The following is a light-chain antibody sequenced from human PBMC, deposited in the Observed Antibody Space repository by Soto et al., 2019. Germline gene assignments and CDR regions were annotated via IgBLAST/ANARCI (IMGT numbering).Light chain of an antibody. J-gene: IGLJ3*02. CDR2: EVS. CDR3: CSYAGSSDFYRV. CDR1: SSDVGSYNL. Sequence: QSALTQPASVSGSPGQSITISCTGTSSDVGSYNLVSWYQQHPGKAPKVMISEVSKRPSGVSNRFSGSKSGNTASLTISGLQAEDEADYYCCSYAGSSDFYRVFGGGTKLTVL. V-gene: IGLV2-23*02.